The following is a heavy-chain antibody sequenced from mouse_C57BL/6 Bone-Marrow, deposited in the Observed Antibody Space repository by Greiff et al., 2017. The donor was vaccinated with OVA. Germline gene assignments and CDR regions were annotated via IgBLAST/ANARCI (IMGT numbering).Heavy chain of an antibody. CDR1: GFTFSSYA. V-gene: IGHV5-4*01. CDR2: ISDGGSYT. J-gene: IGHJ2*01. Sequence: EVQLMESGGGLVKPGGSLKLSCAASGFTFSSYAMSWVRQTPEKRLEWVATISDGGSYTSYPDNVKGRFTISRDNAKNNLYLQMSHLKSEDTAMYYCARVGTLWYFDYWGQGTTLTVSS. D-gene: IGHD3-3*01. CDR3: ARVGTLWYFDY.